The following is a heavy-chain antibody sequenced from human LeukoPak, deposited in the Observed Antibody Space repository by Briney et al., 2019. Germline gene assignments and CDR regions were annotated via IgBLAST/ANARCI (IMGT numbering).Heavy chain of an antibody. Sequence: SETLSLTCTVSGGSVNSGTYYWNWIRQPPGKGLEWIGYIYYSGSTYYNPSLKSRVTISVDMSKNQFSLKLSSVTAADTAVYYCAGEGSVGATPGFHHWGQGTLVTVSS. D-gene: IGHD1-26*01. V-gene: IGHV4-30-4*08. J-gene: IGHJ1*01. CDR2: IYYSGST. CDR1: GGSVNSGTYY. CDR3: AGEGSVGATPGFHH.